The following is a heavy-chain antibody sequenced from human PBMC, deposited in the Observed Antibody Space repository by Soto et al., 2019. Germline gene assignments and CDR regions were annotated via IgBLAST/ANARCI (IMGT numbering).Heavy chain of an antibody. J-gene: IGHJ6*03. CDR1: GGSISSSSYY. Sequence: SETLSLTCTVSGGSISSSSYYWGWIRQPPGKGLEWIGSIYYSGSTYYNPSLKSRVTISVDTSKNQFSLKLSSVTAADTAVYYCARHGYYYYMDVWGNGTTVTVSS. V-gene: IGHV4-39*01. CDR2: IYYSGST. CDR3: ARHGYYYYMDV.